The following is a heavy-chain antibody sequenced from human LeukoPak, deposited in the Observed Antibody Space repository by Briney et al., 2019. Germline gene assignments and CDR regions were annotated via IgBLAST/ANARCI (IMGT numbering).Heavy chain of an antibody. D-gene: IGHD4-11*01. CDR3: AKASSTVTTAYYYYYYMDV. J-gene: IGHJ6*03. CDR1: GFTFSSYA. V-gene: IGHV3-23*01. Sequence: GGSLRLSCAASGFTFSSYAISWVRQAPGKGLEWVSAISGSGGSTYYADSVKGRFTISRDNSKNTLYLQMNSLRAEDTAVYYCAKASSTVTTAYYYYYYMDVWGKGTTVTVSS. CDR2: ISGSGGST.